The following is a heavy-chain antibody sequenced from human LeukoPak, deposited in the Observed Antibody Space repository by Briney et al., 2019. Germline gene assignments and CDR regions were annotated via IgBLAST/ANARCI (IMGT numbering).Heavy chain of an antibody. V-gene: IGHV1-69*13. Sequence: SVKVSCKASGGTFSSYAISWVRQAPGQGLEWMGGIIPIFGTANYAQKFQGRVTITADESTSTAYMELSSLRSEDTAVYYCARAAGPIVVVPAAMDHDPNGAFDIWGQGTMVTVSS. CDR1: GGTFSSYA. CDR2: IIPIFGTA. J-gene: IGHJ3*02. D-gene: IGHD2-2*01. CDR3: ARAAGPIVVVPAAMDHDPNGAFDI.